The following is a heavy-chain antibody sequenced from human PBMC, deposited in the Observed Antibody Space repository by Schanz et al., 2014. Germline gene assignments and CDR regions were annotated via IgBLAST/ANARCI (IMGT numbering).Heavy chain of an antibody. V-gene: IGHV1-69*02. D-gene: IGHD3-10*01. CDR1: GGTFSSYT. J-gene: IGHJ4*02. CDR2: IIPILGLA. Sequence: QVQLVQSEAEVKKPGSSVKVSCKASGGTFSSYTISWVRQAPGQGLEWMGRIIPILGLAKYEQKFQDKVTITADTSTTTAYMELSGLRAEDTAVHYCARGRGFYDYWGQGTLVTVSS. CDR3: ARGRGFYDY.